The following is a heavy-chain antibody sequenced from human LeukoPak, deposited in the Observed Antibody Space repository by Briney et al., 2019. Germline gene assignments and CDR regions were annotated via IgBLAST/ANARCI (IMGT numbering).Heavy chain of an antibody. V-gene: IGHV1-46*01. Sequence: ASVKVSCKVSGYTFTSYYMHWVRQAPGQGLEWMGIINPGGGSTSYAQKFQGRVTMTRDTSTSTVYMELSSLRSEDTAVYYCARGVGFTVVTPLYYFDYWGQGTLVTVSS. CDR2: INPGGGST. J-gene: IGHJ4*02. CDR3: ARGVGFTVVTPLYYFDY. CDR1: GYTFTSYY. D-gene: IGHD4-23*01.